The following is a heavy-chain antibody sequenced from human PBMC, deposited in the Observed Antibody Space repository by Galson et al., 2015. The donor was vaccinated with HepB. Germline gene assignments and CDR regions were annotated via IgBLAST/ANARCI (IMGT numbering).Heavy chain of an antibody. CDR2: ISHSAIT. CDR1: GGSFTDYY. Sequence: ETLSLTCAVYGGSFTDYYWSWLRQPPGKGLEWIGEISHSAITTYNPSFKSRVTISIDTSKNQFSLRLSSVTAADTAVYYCARGFSHWGQGTLVTVSS. CDR3: ARGFSH. V-gene: IGHV4-34*01. J-gene: IGHJ4*02.